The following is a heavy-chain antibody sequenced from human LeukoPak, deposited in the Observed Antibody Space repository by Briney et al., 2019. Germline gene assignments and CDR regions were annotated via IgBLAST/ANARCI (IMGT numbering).Heavy chain of an antibody. CDR3: ARDTGATNAFDI. CDR1: GYTFTRYG. D-gene: IGHD1-26*01. J-gene: IGHJ3*02. CDR2: ISGSNGNT. Sequence: ASVKVSCKASGYTFTRYGMSWVRQAPGQGLEWMGWISGSNGNTNYAQKLQGRVTITADKSTSTAYMELSSLRSEDTAVYYCARDTGATNAFDIWGQGTMVTVSS. V-gene: IGHV1-18*01.